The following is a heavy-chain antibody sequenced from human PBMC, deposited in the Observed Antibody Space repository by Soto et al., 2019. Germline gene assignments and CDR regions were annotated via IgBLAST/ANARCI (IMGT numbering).Heavy chain of an antibody. V-gene: IGHV4-30-2*01. CDR1: GGSLSSSAYS. D-gene: IGHD3-22*01. CDR3: ARELLFYDSDGFSWDDAFDI. Sequence: SETLSLTCAVSGGSLSSSAYSWSWIRQPPGKGLEWIGFIYQSGSTYYNPSLKSRVTMSLDRPKNQFSLKLSSVTAADTAVYYCARELLFYDSDGFSWDDAFDIWGQGTMVTVS. J-gene: IGHJ3*02. CDR2: IYQSGST.